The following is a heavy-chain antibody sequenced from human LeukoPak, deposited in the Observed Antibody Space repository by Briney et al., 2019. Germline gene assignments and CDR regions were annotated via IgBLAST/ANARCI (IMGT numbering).Heavy chain of an antibody. V-gene: IGHV4-61*02. Sequence: SETLSLTCTVSGGSISSGPYYWNWIRQPAGKGLEWIGRISTRGRTLYNPSLKSRLTLSIDTSNNQFSLSLISVTAAGTAMYFCARDLLRGVTGSWFEAFDIWGQGTMVTVSS. D-gene: IGHD6-13*01. J-gene: IGHJ3*02. CDR1: GGSISSGPYY. CDR3: ARDLLRGVTGSWFEAFDI. CDR2: ISTRGRT.